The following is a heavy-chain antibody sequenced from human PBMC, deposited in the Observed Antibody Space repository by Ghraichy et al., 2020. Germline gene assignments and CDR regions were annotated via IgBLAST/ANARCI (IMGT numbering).Heavy chain of an antibody. CDR1: GGSISSYY. D-gene: IGHD1-20*01. CDR2: IYTSGST. V-gene: IGHV4-4*07. CDR3: ASKIGYNYAFDI. Sequence: SETLSLTCTVSGGSISSYYWSWIRQPAGKGLDWIGRIYTSGSTNYNPSLKSRVTMSVDTSKNQFSLKLSSVTAADTAVYYCASKIGYNYAFDIWGQGTMVTVSS. J-gene: IGHJ3*02.